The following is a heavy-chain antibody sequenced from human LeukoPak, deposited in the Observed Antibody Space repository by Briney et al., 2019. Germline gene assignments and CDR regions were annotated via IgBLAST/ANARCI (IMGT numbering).Heavy chain of an antibody. V-gene: IGHV4-4*09. CDR2: IYTSGST. J-gene: IGHJ5*02. CDR1: GGSISSYY. D-gene: IGHD3-16*01. CDR3: ARHDGIFGGNWFDP. Sequence: SETLSLTCTVSGGSISSYYWSWIRQPPGKGLEWIGYIYTSGSTNYNPSLKSRVTISVDTSKNQSSLKLSSVTAADTAVYYCARHDGIFGGNWFDPWGQGTLVTVSS.